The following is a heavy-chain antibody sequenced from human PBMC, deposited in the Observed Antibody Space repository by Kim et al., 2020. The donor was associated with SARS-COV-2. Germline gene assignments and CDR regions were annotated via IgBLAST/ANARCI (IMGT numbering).Heavy chain of an antibody. Sequence: GGSLRLSCAASGFTFSSYGMHWVRQAPGKGLEWVAVIWYDGSNKYYADSVKGRFTISRDNSKNTLYLQMNSLRAEDTAVYYCARGILWFGELLYYGMDVWGQGTTVTVSS. D-gene: IGHD3-10*01. CDR1: GFTFSSYG. J-gene: IGHJ6*02. CDR2: IWYDGSNK. CDR3: ARGILWFGELLYYGMDV. V-gene: IGHV3-33*01.